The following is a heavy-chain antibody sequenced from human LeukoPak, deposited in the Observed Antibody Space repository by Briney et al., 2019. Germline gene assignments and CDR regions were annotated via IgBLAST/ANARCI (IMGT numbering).Heavy chain of an antibody. CDR1: GGSISSSSYY. D-gene: IGHD6-19*01. V-gene: IGHV4-39*07. Sequence: SETLSLTCTVSGGSISSSSYYWGWIRQPPGKGLEWIGSISYSGSPYYNPPLKSRVTISVDTSKNQFSLKLSSVTAADTAVYYCARRRPATHSSGWYQWGQGTLVTVSS. CDR3: ARRRPATHSSGWYQ. CDR2: ISYSGSP. J-gene: IGHJ4*02.